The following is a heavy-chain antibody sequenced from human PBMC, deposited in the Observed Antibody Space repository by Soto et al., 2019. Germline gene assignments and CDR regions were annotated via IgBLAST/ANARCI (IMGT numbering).Heavy chain of an antibody. J-gene: IGHJ4*02. CDR2: ITDNGGST. D-gene: IGHD4-17*01. CDR3: AKERATTTAFDY. CDR1: GFTFSRDG. Sequence: GSLRLSCAACGFTFSRDGMSWVRQAPGKGLEWVSLITDNGGSTYYADSVKGRFTISRDNTKNTLFLQMNSLRAEDTAVYYCAKERATTTAFDYWGQGALVTVSS. V-gene: IGHV3-23*01.